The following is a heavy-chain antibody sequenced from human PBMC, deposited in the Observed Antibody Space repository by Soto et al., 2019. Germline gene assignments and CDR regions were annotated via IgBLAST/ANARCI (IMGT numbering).Heavy chain of an antibody. V-gene: IGHV4-59*01. Sequence: SETLSLTCTVSGGSISSYYWSWIRQPPGKGLEWIGYIYYSGSTNYNPSLKSRVTISVDTSKNQFSLKLGSVTAADTAVYYCARGGIAAAGTSSYYYYGMDVWGQGTTVTVS. D-gene: IGHD6-13*01. J-gene: IGHJ6*02. CDR1: GGSISSYY. CDR3: ARGGIAAAGTSSYYYYGMDV. CDR2: IYYSGST.